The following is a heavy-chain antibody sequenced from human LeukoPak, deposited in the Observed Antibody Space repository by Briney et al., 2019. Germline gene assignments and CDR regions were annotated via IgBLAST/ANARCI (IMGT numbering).Heavy chain of an antibody. CDR1: GFIFSNYA. Sequence: PGGSLRLSCSASGFIFSNYAMHWIRQAPGKGLEYVSAITANGGNTYYADSLKGRFTISRDNSKNTLYLQMSSLRTEDTAVYYCVKDGSIAAPGTGDYWGQGTLVTVSS. D-gene: IGHD6-13*01. CDR3: VKDGSIAAPGTGDY. V-gene: IGHV3-64D*09. CDR2: ITANGGNT. J-gene: IGHJ4*02.